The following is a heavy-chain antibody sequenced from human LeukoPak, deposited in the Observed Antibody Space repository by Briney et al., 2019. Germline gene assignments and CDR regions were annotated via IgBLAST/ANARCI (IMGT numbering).Heavy chain of an antibody. CDR2: ISSNGGST. V-gene: IGHV3-64*01. J-gene: IGHJ4*02. Sequence: PGGSLRLSCAASGFTFSSYAMHWVRQAPGKGLEYVSAISSNGGSTYYANSVKGRFTISRDNSKNTLYLQMGSLRAEDMAVYYCARGDYYGSGRNLDYWGQGTLVTVSS. D-gene: IGHD3-10*01. CDR3: ARGDYYGSGRNLDY. CDR1: GFTFSSYA.